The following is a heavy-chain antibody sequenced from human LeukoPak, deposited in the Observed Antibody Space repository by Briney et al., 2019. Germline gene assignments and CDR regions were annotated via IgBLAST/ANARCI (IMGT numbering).Heavy chain of an antibody. Sequence: GGSLKLSCAASGFAFSDYFMSWIRQSPGKGLEWISYISDGSSFIEYADSVKGRFTISRDNAKNSLYLQMNSLRAEDSAVYYCALDSPNFDFWGQGPRVTVSS. V-gene: IGHV3-11*06. D-gene: IGHD3-9*01. CDR3: ALDSPNFDF. J-gene: IGHJ4*02. CDR2: ISDGSSFI. CDR1: GFAFSDYF.